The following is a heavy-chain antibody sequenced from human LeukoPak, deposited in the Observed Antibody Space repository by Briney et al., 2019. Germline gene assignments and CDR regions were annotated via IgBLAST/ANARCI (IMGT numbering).Heavy chain of an antibody. J-gene: IGHJ4*02. D-gene: IGHD3-22*01. CDR2: ISYDGSNK. CDR1: GFTFSSYA. V-gene: IGHV3-30*04. Sequence: PGGSLRLSCAASGFTFSSYAMHWVRQAPGKGLEWVAVISYDGSNKYYADSVKGRFTISRDNSKNTLYLQMNSLRAEDTAVYYCAVHNSGFCYWGQGTQVTVSS. CDR3: AVHNSGFCY.